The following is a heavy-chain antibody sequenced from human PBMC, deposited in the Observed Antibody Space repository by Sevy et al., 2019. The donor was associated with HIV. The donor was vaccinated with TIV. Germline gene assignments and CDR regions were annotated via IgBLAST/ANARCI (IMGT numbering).Heavy chain of an antibody. J-gene: IGHJ4*02. D-gene: IGHD3-22*01. CDR1: GYNFNNYY. Sequence: ASVKVSCKASGYNFNNYYMHWVRQAPGQGLEWMGIINPSGGSTSYAQKFHGRVTMTRDTSTSTVYMELSSLRSEDTAVYYCARVYYYDSSGPGYWGQGTLVTVSS. CDR3: ARVYYYDSSGPGY. V-gene: IGHV1-46*02. CDR2: INPSGGST.